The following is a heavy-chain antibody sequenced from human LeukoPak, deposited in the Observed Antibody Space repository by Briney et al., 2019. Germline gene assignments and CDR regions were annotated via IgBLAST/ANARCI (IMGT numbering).Heavy chain of an antibody. CDR1: GGSFSGYY. D-gene: IGHD5-18*01. Sequence: PSETLSLTCAVYGGSFSGYYWSWIRQPPGKGREWIGEINHSGSTNYNPSLKSRVTISVDASKNQFSLKLSSVTAADTAVYYCARGSGYSYGWGYYYYYYMDVWGKGTTVTVSS. CDR2: INHSGST. J-gene: IGHJ6*03. CDR3: ARGSGYSYGWGYYYYYYMDV. V-gene: IGHV4-34*01.